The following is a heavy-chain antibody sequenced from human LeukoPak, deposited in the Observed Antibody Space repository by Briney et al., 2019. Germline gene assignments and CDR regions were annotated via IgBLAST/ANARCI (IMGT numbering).Heavy chain of an antibody. Sequence: GGSLRLSCAASGFTFSDFYMAWLRQAPGKGLEWLSYISIGGRTIFYADSVKGRLTISRDDASNSLYLLMNSLRVEDTAVYYCATYWNPAAFDFWGQGTMVTVSS. J-gene: IGHJ3*01. CDR2: ISIGGRTI. V-gene: IGHV3-11*04. D-gene: IGHD1-1*01. CDR3: ATYWNPAAFDF. CDR1: GFTFSDFY.